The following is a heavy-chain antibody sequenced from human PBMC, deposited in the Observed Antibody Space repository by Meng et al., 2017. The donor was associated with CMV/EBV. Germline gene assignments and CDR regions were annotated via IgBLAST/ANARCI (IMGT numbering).Heavy chain of an antibody. CDR2: ISAYNGNT. D-gene: IGHD2-2*01. CDR3: ARPTIGYCSSTRCYSFFYFQH. CDR1: GYTFTSYG. V-gene: IGHV1-18*01. Sequence: ASVKVSCKASGYTFTSYGISWVRQAPGQGLEWMGWISAYNGNTNYAQKLQGRVTMTTDTSTSTAYMELKSMRSDDTAVYYCARPTIGYCSSTRCYSFFYFQHWGQGTLVTVSS. J-gene: IGHJ1*01.